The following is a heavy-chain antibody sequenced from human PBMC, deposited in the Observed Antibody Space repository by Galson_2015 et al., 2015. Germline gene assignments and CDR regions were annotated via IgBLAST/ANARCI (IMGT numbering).Heavy chain of an antibody. J-gene: IGHJ5*02. V-gene: IGHV3-30*18. CDR3: AKGLFDSSSWYEGPCWFDP. CDR1: GFTFNSYD. CDR2: ISYDGSNK. D-gene: IGHD6-13*01. Sequence: SLRLSCAASGFTFNSYDIHWVRQAPGKGLEWVAVISYDGSNKYYADSVKGRFTISRDNSKNTLFLQMNSLRPDDTAVYYCAKGLFDSSSWYEGPCWFDPWGQGTLVTVSS.